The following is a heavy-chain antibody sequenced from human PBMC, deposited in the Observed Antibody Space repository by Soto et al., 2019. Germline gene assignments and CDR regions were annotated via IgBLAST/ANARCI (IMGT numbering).Heavy chain of an antibody. CDR3: AGERISMVRGVIIIRNGMDV. Sequence: SETLSLTCTVSGGSVSSGNYYWSWIRQPPGKGLEWIGYIHYSGSTKYNPSLKSRVTISVDTSKNQFSLKLSSVTAADTAVYYCAGERISMVRGVIIIRNGMDVWGQGTTVTVSS. CDR2: IHYSGST. CDR1: GGSVSSGNYY. D-gene: IGHD3-10*01. V-gene: IGHV4-61*01. J-gene: IGHJ6*02.